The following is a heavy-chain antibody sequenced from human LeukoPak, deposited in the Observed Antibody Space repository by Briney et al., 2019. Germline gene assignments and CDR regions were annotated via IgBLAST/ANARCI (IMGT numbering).Heavy chain of an antibody. D-gene: IGHD2-15*01. CDR1: GYSFTSNW. V-gene: IGHV5-51*01. Sequence: GESLKISCKGSGYSFTSNWIGWVRQMPGKGLEWMGIISPGDSDTRYSPSFQGQVTISADKSINTAYLQWSSLKASGTAMYYCANSFLEGFDPWGQGTLVTVSS. CDR3: ANSFLEGFDP. CDR2: ISPGDSDT. J-gene: IGHJ5*02.